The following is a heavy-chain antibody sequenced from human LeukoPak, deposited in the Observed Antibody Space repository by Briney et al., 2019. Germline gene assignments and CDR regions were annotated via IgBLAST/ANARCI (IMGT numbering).Heavy chain of an antibody. J-gene: IGHJ4*02. D-gene: IGHD6-13*01. CDR2: ISYDGSNK. CDR1: GFIFSSYG. V-gene: IGHV3-30*18. Sequence: GGSLRLSCAASGFIFSSYGMHWVRQAPGRGREGVAVISYDGSNKYYADSVKGRFTISRDNSKNTLYLQMNSLRAEDTAVYYCAKDYSSSYDYWGQGTLVTVSS. CDR3: AKDYSSSYDY.